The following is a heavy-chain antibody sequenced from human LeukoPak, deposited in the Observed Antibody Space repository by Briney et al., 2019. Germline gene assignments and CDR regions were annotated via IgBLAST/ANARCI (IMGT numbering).Heavy chain of an antibody. CDR1: GYTFTSYG. D-gene: IGHD1-26*01. V-gene: IGHV1-18*01. Sequence: GASVKVSCKASGYTFTSYGISWVRQAPGQGLEWMGRISAYNGNTNYAQKLQGRVTMTTDTSTSTAYMELRSLRSDDTAVYYCARRSGSYYNAWFDPWGQGTLVTVSS. CDR3: ARRSGSYYNAWFDP. CDR2: ISAYNGNT. J-gene: IGHJ5*02.